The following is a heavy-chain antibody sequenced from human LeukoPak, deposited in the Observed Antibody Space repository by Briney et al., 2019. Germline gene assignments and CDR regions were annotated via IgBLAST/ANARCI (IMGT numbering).Heavy chain of an antibody. V-gene: IGHV1-18*01. CDR3: ARSADCSSTSCYKLGYFQH. D-gene: IGHD2-2*02. CDR1: RYTFTSYG. Sequence: ASVKVSCKASRYTFTSYGISWVRQAPGQGLEWMGWISAYNGNTNYAQKLQGRVTMTTDTSTSTAYMELRSLRSDDTAVYYCARSADCSSTSCYKLGYFQHWGQGTLVTVP. J-gene: IGHJ1*01. CDR2: ISAYNGNT.